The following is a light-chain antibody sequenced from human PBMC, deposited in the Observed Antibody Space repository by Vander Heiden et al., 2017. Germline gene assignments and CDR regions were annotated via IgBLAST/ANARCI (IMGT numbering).Light chain of an antibody. CDR3: MQRMAYPRT. V-gene: IGKV2-40*01. J-gene: IGKJ1*01. Sequence: EIVMTQTPLSLPVTPGEPASISCRSSQSLWDSDDGNTYLDWYLQNPGRSPQLLIYTRSYRSAAGPDRLRGRASRSHFTLIMRRVVVTAVRVSYSMQRMAYPRTFGQWTKVELK. CDR2: TRS. CDR1: QSLWDSDDGNTY.